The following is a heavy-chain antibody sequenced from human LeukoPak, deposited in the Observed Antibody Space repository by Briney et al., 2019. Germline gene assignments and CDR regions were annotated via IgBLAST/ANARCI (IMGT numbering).Heavy chain of an antibody. D-gene: IGHD2-8*01. CDR3: ARLKDDVTKLDY. J-gene: IGHJ4*02. Sequence: GGSLRLSCAASGFTFSTYWMSWVRQAPGKGLKWVASINQHGCQKRYVVSVQGRFTNSRDNTKTSLYLQMNSLRAEDTAFYYCARLKDDVTKLDYWGQGTLVTVCS. CDR1: GFTFSTYW. CDR2: INQHGCQK. V-gene: IGHV3-7*01.